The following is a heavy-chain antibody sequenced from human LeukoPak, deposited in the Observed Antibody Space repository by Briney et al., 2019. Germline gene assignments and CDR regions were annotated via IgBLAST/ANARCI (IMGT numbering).Heavy chain of an antibody. V-gene: IGHV4-59*01. CDR3: VRCSSSWKNWFDP. J-gene: IGHJ5*02. D-gene: IGHD6-13*01. Sequence: SETLSLTCTASGGTIDSNSWTWIRQPPGKGLEWMGYIYYSGTTNYNPSLKSRVTMSVDMSKNQLSLKLSSVTAADTAVYYCVRCSSSWKNWFDPWGQGTPVTVSS. CDR1: GGTIDSNS. CDR2: IYYSGTT.